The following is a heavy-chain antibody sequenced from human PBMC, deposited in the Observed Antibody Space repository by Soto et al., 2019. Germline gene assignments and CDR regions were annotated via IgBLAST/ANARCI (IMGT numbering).Heavy chain of an antibody. CDR1: GGSVSGGSYC. J-gene: IGHJ2*01. V-gene: IGHV4-61*01. CDR2: VYNSGST. CDR3: ASVPLNTYFDL. D-gene: IGHD2-2*01. Sequence: QVQLQESGPGLVKPSETLSLTCTVSGGSVSGGSYCWSCIRQPPGKGLESIGYVYNSGSTTYNASLRSRVTISVDTYKTHVSLVLSSVTAADTAVYYCASVPLNTYFDLWGRGTLVTVSS.